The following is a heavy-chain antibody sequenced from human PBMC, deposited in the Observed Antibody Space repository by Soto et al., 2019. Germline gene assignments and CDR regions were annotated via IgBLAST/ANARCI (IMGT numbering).Heavy chain of an antibody. CDR1: GYTFTGQF. Sequence: ASVKVSCKASGYTFTGQFMDWVRQAPGQGLEWMGWINPNSGGTTYSQRFQGRVTMTRDTSITTGYMELTGLTSNDTAVYYCALTGRGGSWGQGTLVTVSS. V-gene: IGHV1-2*02. CDR2: INPNSGGT. CDR3: ALTGRGGS. D-gene: IGHD1-20*01. J-gene: IGHJ5*02.